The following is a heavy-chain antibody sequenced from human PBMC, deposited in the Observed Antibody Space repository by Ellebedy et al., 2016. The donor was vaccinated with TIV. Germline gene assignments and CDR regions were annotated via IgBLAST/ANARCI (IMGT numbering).Heavy chain of an antibody. D-gene: IGHD3-3*02. V-gene: IGHV4-39*01. CDR2: IYYRGRT. CDR1: GGSISSSSDF. J-gene: IGHJ4*02. Sequence: MPSETLSLTCTVSGGSISSSSDFWGWIRQPPGTGLEWIGSIYYRGRTDYYPSLKSRLTISVDTSKDQFSLRLTSVTAADTAVYYCARHRFIYGPGFPFDSWGQGILVTVSS. CDR3: ARHRFIYGPGFPFDS.